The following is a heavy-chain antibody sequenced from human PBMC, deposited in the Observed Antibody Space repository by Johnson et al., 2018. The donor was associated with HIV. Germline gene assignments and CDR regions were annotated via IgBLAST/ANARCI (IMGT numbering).Heavy chain of an antibody. CDR3: ARRLAQGSPIEYYVGAFDI. V-gene: IGHV3-30-3*01. J-gene: IGHJ3*02. CDR1: GFTFSDYA. CDR2: ISYDGSNK. D-gene: IGHD3-10*02. Sequence: QVQLVESGGNVVQPGRSLRLSCAASGFTFSDYAMHWVRQAPGKGLEWVAVISYDGSNKYYPDSVKGRFTISRDNFKNTLYLQMDSLRAEDTAVYFCARRLAQGSPIEYYVGAFDIWGQGTMVTVSS.